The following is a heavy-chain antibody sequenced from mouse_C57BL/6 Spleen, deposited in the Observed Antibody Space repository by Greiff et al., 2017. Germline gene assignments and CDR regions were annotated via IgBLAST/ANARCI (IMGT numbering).Heavy chain of an antibody. CDR1: GFSLTSYG. J-gene: IGHJ4*01. V-gene: IGHV2-2*01. D-gene: IGHD2-4*01. CDR3: ARGGQIYYDYDGSAMDY. Sequence: VMLVESGPGLVQPSQSLSITCTVSGFSLTSYGVHWVRQSPGKGLEWLGVIWSGGSTDYNAALISRLSISKYNSKSQVFFKMNSLQADDTTIYYCARGGQIYYDYDGSAMDYWGQGTSVTVSS. CDR2: IWSGGST.